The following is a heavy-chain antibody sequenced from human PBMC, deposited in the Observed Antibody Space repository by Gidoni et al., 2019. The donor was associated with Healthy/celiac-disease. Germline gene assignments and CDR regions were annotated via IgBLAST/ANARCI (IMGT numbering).Heavy chain of an antibody. CDR1: GFTFSSYS. Sequence: EVQLVESGGGLVKPGGSLRLSCAASGFTFSSYSMTWVRQAPGKGLEWVSSISSSSSYIYYADSVKGRFTISRDNAKNSLYLQMNSLRAEDTAVYYCAREYKAVAEKIDYFDYWGQGTLVTVSS. V-gene: IGHV3-21*01. CDR2: ISSSSSYI. CDR3: AREYKAVAEKIDYFDY. J-gene: IGHJ4*02. D-gene: IGHD6-19*01.